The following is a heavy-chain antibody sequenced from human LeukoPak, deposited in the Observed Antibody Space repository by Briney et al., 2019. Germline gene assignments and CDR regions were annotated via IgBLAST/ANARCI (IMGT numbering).Heavy chain of an antibody. J-gene: IGHJ5*02. CDR2: IYDSGST. D-gene: IGHD3-16*01. Sequence: SETLSLTCAVYGVSLSGYYWSWIRQPPGKGLEWIGSIYDSGSTYYNPSLKSRVTISVDTSKNQFSLKLNSVTAADTAVYYCARHYGPWGQGTLVTVSS. CDR1: GVSLSGYY. V-gene: IGHV4-34*01. CDR3: ARHYGP.